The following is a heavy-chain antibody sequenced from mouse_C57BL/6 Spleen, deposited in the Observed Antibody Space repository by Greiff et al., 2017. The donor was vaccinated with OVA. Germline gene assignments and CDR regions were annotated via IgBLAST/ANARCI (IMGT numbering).Heavy chain of an antibody. CDR3: VRHSLHAMDY. V-gene: IGHV10-1*01. CDR1: GFSFNTYA. J-gene: IGHJ4*01. Sequence: EVKLMESGGGLVQPKGSLKLSCAASGFSFNTYAMNWVRQAPGKGLEWVARIRSKSNNYATYYADSVKDRFTISRDDSESMLYLQMNNLKTEDTAMYYCVRHSLHAMDYWGQGTSVTVSS. CDR2: IRSKSNNYAT. D-gene: IGHD6-2*01.